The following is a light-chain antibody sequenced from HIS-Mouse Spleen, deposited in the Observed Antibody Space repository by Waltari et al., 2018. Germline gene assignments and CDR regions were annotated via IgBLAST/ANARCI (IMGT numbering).Light chain of an antibody. CDR3: SSYTSSSFNVV. Sequence: QSALTQPASVSGSPGQSITISCTGTSSDVGGYNYVSWYQQPPGKAPKLMIYDVSNRASGVSNRFSGSKSGNTASLTISGLQAEDEADYYCSSYTSSSFNVVFGGGTKLTVL. J-gene: IGLJ2*01. CDR2: DVS. V-gene: IGLV2-14*03. CDR1: SSDVGGYNY.